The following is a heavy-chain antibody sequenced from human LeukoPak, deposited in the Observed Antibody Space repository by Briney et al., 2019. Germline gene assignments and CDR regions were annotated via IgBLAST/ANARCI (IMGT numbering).Heavy chain of an antibody. CDR3: AXXXLPYGDYPIDY. D-gene: IGHD4-17*01. CDR1: GYTFTSYD. J-gene: IGHJ4*02. CDR2: MNPNSGNT. V-gene: IGHV1-8*01. Sequence: ASVKVSCKASGYTFTSYDINWVRQATGQGLEWMGWMNPNSGNTGYAQKFQGRVIMTRNTSISTAYMELSSLRAEDTAVYYCAXXXLPYGDYPIDYRGQGTLVTVSS.